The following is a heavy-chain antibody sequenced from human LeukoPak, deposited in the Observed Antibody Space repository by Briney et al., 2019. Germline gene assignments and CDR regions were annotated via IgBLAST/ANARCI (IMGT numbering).Heavy chain of an antibody. D-gene: IGHD1-26*01. CDR2: INHNGNVN. CDR1: GFTFSSYW. Sequence: GGSLRLSCAASGFTFSSYWMNWARQAPGKGLEWVASINHNGNVNYYVDSVKGRFTISRDNAKNSLYLQMSNLRAEDTAVYYCAREGGATTFDFWGQGTLVTVSS. CDR3: AREGGATTFDF. J-gene: IGHJ4*02. V-gene: IGHV3-7*01.